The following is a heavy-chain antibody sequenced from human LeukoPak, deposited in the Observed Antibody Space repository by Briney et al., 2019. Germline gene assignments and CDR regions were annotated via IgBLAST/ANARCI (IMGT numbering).Heavy chain of an antibody. J-gene: IGHJ4*02. CDR3: AKDGGDYYDSSGYYVY. V-gene: IGHV3-23*01. CDR2: ISGSGGST. D-gene: IGHD3-22*01. CDR1: GFTFSSYA. Sequence: GGSLRLSCAASGFTFSSYAMSWVRQAPGKGLEWVSAISGSGGSTYYADSVKGRFTISRDNSKNTLYLQMNSLGAEDTAVYYCAKDGGDYYDSSGYYVYWGQGTLVTVSS.